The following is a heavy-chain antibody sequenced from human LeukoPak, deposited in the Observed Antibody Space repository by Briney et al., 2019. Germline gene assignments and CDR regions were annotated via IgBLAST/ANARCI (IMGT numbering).Heavy chain of an antibody. CDR1: GGSMKSYY. V-gene: IGHV4-59*08. Sequence: SETLSLTCSVSGGSMKSYYWSWIRQSPGKGLEWIGYIYYSGSTNYNPSLKSRVTISVDTSKNQFSLKLSSVTAADTAVYYCARHVWLQPFDYWGQGTLVTVSS. CDR3: ARHVWLQPFDY. CDR2: IYYSGST. D-gene: IGHD3-9*01. J-gene: IGHJ4*02.